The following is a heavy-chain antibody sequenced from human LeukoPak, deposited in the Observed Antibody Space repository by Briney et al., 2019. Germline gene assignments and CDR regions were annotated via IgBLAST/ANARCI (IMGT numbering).Heavy chain of an antibody. J-gene: IGHJ5*02. D-gene: IGHD2-8*01. V-gene: IGHV4-39*07. Sequence: PSETLSLTCTVSGGSISSSSYYWGWIRQPPGTGLEWIGSIYYSGSTYYNPSLKSRVTISVDTSKNQFSLKLSSVTAADTAVYYCAREERLLGYCTNGVCSYNWFDPWGQGTLVTVSS. CDR3: AREERLLGYCTNGVCSYNWFDP. CDR1: GGSISSSSYY. CDR2: IYYSGST.